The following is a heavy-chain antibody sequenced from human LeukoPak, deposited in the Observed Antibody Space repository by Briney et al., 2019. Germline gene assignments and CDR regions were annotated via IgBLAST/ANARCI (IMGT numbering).Heavy chain of an antibody. CDR2: FNPNSGGT. CDR3: AKDSHWGPEQVDPKPYFDY. CDR1: GYTFTGYY. V-gene: IGHV1-2*02. D-gene: IGHD1-14*01. Sequence: ASVKVSCKASGYTFTGYYMHWVRQAPGQGLEWMGWFNPNSGGTNYAQKFQGRVTMTRDTSISTAYMELSRLRAEDMAVYYCAKDSHWGPEQVDPKPYFDYWGQGTLVTVSS. J-gene: IGHJ4*02.